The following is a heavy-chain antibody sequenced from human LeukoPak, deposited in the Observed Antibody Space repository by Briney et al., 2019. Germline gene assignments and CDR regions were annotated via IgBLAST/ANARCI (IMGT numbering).Heavy chain of an antibody. V-gene: IGHV4-59*01. D-gene: IGHD5-18*01. CDR1: GDSISSYY. J-gene: IGHJ3*01. CDR2: IYYSGST. Sequence: SETLSLTCTVSGDSISSYYWSWIRQPPGKGLEWIGYIYYSGSTNYNPSLKSRVTISLDTSKNQVSLNLSSVTAADTAVYYCARPAERGYSYGLDFWGPGTMVTVSS. CDR3: ARPAERGYSYGLDF.